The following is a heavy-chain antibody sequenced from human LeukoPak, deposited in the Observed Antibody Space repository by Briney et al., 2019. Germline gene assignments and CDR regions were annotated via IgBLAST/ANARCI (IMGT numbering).Heavy chain of an antibody. CDR2: TYYRSKWYN. Sequence: SQTLSLTCASSGDSVSSNTAGWSWIRQSPSRGLEWLGRTYYRSKWYNDDAVSVKSRITINPDTAKNQFSLQLNSVTPEDTALYYCARGGLARGTITSLIAFDIWGQGIMVTVSS. V-gene: IGHV6-1*01. CDR3: ARGGLARGTITSLIAFDI. CDR1: GDSVSSNTAG. D-gene: IGHD3-10*01. J-gene: IGHJ3*02.